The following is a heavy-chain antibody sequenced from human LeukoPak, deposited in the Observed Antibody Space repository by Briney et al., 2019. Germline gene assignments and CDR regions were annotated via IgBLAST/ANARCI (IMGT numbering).Heavy chain of an antibody. V-gene: IGHV3-33*01. CDR2: IWYDGRTK. Sequence: GGSLRLSCAASGFTFSNYGMHWVRQAPGKGLEWVALIWYDGRTKFHADSVKGRFTISRDNSKNTLFLQMYSLRDEDTAVYYCSREWGRIAVAGGPGYWGQGTRVTVSS. CDR1: GFTFSNYG. CDR3: SREWGRIAVAGGPGY. J-gene: IGHJ4*02. D-gene: IGHD6-19*01.